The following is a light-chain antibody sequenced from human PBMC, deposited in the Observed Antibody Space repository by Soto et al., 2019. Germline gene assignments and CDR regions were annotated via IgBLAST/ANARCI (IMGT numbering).Light chain of an antibody. Sequence: QSVLTQPPSASGSPGQSITISCTGTSSDVGGYNFVSWYQQHPGKAPKLMIYDASKRPSGVPDRFSGSRSGNTASLTVSGLQGEDEADYYCSSYAGSNTLVFGGGTQLTVL. CDR1: SSDVGGYNF. V-gene: IGLV2-8*01. CDR2: DAS. CDR3: SSYAGSNTLV. J-gene: IGLJ2*01.